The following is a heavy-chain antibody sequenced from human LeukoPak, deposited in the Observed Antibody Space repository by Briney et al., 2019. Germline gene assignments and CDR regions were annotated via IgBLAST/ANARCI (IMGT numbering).Heavy chain of an antibody. V-gene: IGHV5-10-1*01. D-gene: IGHD1-1*01. CDR2: IDPSDSYT. J-gene: IGHJ4*02. Sequence: GESLRISCKGSGYTFTSYWVSWVRQMPGKGLEWMGRIDPSDSYTDYSPSFQGHVTISADKSVSPAYLQWSSLKASDTAMYYCARANWNDVTAYFFDYWGQGTLVTVSS. CDR3: ARANWNDVTAYFFDY. CDR1: GYTFTSYW.